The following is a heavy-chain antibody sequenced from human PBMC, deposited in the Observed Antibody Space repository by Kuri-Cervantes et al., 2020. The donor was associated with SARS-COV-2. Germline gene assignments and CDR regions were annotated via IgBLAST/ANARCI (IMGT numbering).Heavy chain of an antibody. D-gene: IGHD1-26*01. CDR1: GDSVNSINYY. CDR2: IYYNGDT. CDR3: ARDRRRYRANDAPYDF. Sequence: SETLSLTCTVTGDSVNSINYYWTWIRQPPGKGLEWIGYIYYNGDTNYNHSLKSRVTISIDTSKNQLSLKLTFVTAADTAVYYCARDRRRYRANDAPYDFWGQGTLVTVSS. V-gene: IGHV4-61*01. J-gene: IGHJ4*02.